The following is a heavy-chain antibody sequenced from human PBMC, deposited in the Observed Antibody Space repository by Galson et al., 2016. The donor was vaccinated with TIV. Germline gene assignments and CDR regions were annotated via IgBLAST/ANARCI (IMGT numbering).Heavy chain of an antibody. V-gene: IGHV5-51*03. D-gene: IGHD1-14*01. CDR3: AREPRNGNYFDY. J-gene: IGHJ4*02. CDR2: IYPGDSDT. CDR1: GYSFASYW. Sequence: QSGAEVKKPGESLKISCKGSGYSFASYWIGWVRQMPGKGLECMGVIYPGDSDTRYSPTFQGQVTISADKSLSTAYLQWSSLKASDTAMYYCAREPRNGNYFDYWGQGALVTVSS.